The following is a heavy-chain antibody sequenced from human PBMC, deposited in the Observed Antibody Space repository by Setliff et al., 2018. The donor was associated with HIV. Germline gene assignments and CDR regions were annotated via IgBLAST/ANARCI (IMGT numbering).Heavy chain of an antibody. CDR1: GGSISSYY. J-gene: IGHJ3*02. CDR2: IYYSGST. D-gene: IGHD7-27*01. V-gene: IGHV4-59*01. Sequence: SETLSLTCTVSGGSISSYYWSWIRQPPGKGLEWIGYIYYSGSTTYNPSLKGRVTISLSASMRQFSLKLTSVTPADTAVYYCARHAKLGIGGNDVFDIWGQGTMVT. CDR3: ARHAKLGIGGNDVFDI.